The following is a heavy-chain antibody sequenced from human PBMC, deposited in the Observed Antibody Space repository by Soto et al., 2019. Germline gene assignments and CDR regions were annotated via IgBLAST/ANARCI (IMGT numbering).Heavy chain of an antibody. Sequence: ASVKVSCKASGYTFTSYGISWVRQAPGQGLEWMGWTSAYNGNTNYAQKLQGRVTMTTDTSTSTAYMELRSLRSDDTAVYYCARVETGITIFGVVIGRIDYWGQGTLVTVSS. D-gene: IGHD3-3*01. J-gene: IGHJ4*02. CDR2: TSAYNGNT. CDR3: ARVETGITIFGVVIGRIDY. CDR1: GYTFTSYG. V-gene: IGHV1-18*01.